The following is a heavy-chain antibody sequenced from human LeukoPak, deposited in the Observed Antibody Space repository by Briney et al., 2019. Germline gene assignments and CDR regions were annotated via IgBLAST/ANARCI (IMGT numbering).Heavy chain of an antibody. J-gene: IGHJ4*02. V-gene: IGHV3-7*01. D-gene: IGHD2-15*01. Sequence: GGSLRLSCAASGFTFSSYWMSWVRQAPGKGLEWVANIKQDGSEKYYVDSVKGRFTISRDNAKNSLYLQMNSLRAEDTAVYYCARDLPYCSGGSCHAFDYWGQGTLVTVSS. CDR2: IKQDGSEK. CDR1: GFTFSSYW. CDR3: ARDLPYCSGGSCHAFDY.